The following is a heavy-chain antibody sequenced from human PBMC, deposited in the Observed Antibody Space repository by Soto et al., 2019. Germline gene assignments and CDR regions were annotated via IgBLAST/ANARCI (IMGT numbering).Heavy chain of an antibody. CDR1: GVSISNSY. D-gene: IGHD6-19*01. J-gene: IGHJ4*02. CDR3: ARGGGSYTTGWYNDY. CDR2: IWTSGTT. V-gene: IGHV4-4*08. Sequence: QVQLQESGPGLVKPSETMSLTCTVSGVSISNSYCGWFRRPPGKGLGWMGHIWTSGTTDYNPSLRSRITMSVDTSKNQVSLKLNSVTATDTAVYYCARGGGSYTTGWYNDYWGQGTLVTVSS.